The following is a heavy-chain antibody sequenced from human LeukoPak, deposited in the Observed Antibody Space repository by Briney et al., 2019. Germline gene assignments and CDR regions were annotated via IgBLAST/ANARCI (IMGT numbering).Heavy chain of an antibody. CDR2: ISGSGGST. D-gene: IGHD3-3*01. V-gene: IGHV3-23*01. CDR3: AKSTIFGVVIKAGVYFDY. J-gene: IGHJ4*02. CDR1: GFTFSSYA. Sequence: GGSLRLSCAASGFTFSSYAMSWVRQAPGKGLEWVSAISGSGGSTYYADSVKGRFTISRDNSKNTLYLQMNSLRAEDTAVYYCAKSTIFGVVIKAGVYFDYWGQGTLVTVSS.